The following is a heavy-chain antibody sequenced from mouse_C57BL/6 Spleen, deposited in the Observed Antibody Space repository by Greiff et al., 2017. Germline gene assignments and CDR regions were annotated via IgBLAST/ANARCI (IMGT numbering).Heavy chain of an antibody. J-gene: IGHJ4*01. D-gene: IGHD1-3*01. CDR3: ARQYSYYAMDY. V-gene: IGHV1-4*01. Sequence: QVQLKESGAELARPGASVKMSCKASGYTFTSYTMHWVKQRPGQGLEWIGYINPSSGYTKYNQKFKDKATFTADKSSSTAYMQLSSLTSEDSAVYYCARQYSYYAMDYWGQGTSVTVSS. CDR1: GYTFTSYT. CDR2: INPSSGYT.